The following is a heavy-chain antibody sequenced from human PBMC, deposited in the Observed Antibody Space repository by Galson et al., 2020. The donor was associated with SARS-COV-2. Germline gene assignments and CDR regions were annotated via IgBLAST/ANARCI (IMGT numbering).Heavy chain of an antibody. D-gene: IGHD2-2*01. CDR1: GYTLTELS. CDR2: FDPEDGET. CDR3: SVVPAARYYYYGMDV. V-gene: IGHV1-24*01. J-gene: IGHJ6*02. Sequence: GESLKISCKVSGYTLTELSMHWVRQAPGKGLEWMGGFDPEDGETIYAQKFQGRVTMTEDTSTDTAYMELSSLRSEDTAVYYCSVVPAARYYYYGMDVWGQGTTVTVSS.